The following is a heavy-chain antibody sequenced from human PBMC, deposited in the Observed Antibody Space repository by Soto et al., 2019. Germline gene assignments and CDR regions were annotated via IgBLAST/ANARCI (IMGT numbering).Heavy chain of an antibody. CDR2: ISWNSGSI. D-gene: IGHD6-13*01. J-gene: IGHJ4*02. CDR1: GFTFDDYA. CDR3: AKAFGGYSSSFIDY. Sequence: EVQLVESGGGLVQPGRSLRLSCAASGFTFDDYAMHWVRQAPGKGLEWVSGISWNSGSIGYADSVKGRFTISRDNAKNSLYLQMNSLRAEDTALYYCAKAFGGYSSSFIDYWGQGTLVTVSS. V-gene: IGHV3-9*01.